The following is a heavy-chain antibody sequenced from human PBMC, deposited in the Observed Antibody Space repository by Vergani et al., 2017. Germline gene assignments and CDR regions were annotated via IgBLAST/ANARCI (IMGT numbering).Heavy chain of an antibody. CDR2: IRSKAYGGTT. J-gene: IGHJ6*02. D-gene: IGHD2-2*01. CDR3: THDCSSTSCVPYSMDV. V-gene: IGHV3-49*03. CDR1: GFTFGDYA. Sequence: EVQLVESGGGLVQPGRSLRLSCTASGFTFGDYAMSWFRQAPGKGLEWVGFIRSKAYGGTTEYAASVKGRFTISRDDSKSIAYLQMNSLKTEDTAVYYCTHDCSSTSCVPYSMDVWGQGTTVTVSS.